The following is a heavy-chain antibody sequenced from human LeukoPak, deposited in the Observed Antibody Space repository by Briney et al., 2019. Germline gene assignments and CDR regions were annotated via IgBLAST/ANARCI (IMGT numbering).Heavy chain of an antibody. V-gene: IGHV1-18*01. Sequence: ASVKVSCKASGYTFTSYGISWVRQAPGQGLEWMGWISAYNGNTNYAQKLQGRVTMTTDTSTSTAYMELRSLRSDDTAVYSCARDRSCSGGSCYWYYYYGMDVWGQGTTVTVSS. CDR2: ISAYNGNT. J-gene: IGHJ6*02. CDR1: GYTFTSYG. CDR3: ARDRSCSGGSCYWYYYYGMDV. D-gene: IGHD2-15*01.